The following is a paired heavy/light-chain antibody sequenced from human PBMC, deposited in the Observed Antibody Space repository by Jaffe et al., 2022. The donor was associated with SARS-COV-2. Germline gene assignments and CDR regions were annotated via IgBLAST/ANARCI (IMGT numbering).Light chain of an antibody. Sequence: EIVLTQSPGTLSLSPGERATLSCRASQSVSSYFAWYQQKPGQAPRLLIYGASSRATGIPDRFSGSGSGTDFTLTISRLEPEDFAVYYCQQHGSLRTFGQGTKVEIK. J-gene: IGKJ1*01. CDR3: QQHGSLRT. CDR2: GAS. CDR1: QSVSSY. V-gene: IGKV3-20*01.
Heavy chain of an antibody. CDR1: GVSISSYY. V-gene: IGHV4-59*01. J-gene: IGHJ3*01. Sequence: QVQLQESGPGLVKPSETLSLTCTVSGVSISSYYWSWIRQAPGKGLEWIGYVYYSGSTTYNPSLKSRVTISVDTSKNQFSLKLSSVTAADTAVYYCARGSTAFDLWGQGTMVSVSS. CDR3: ARGSTAFDL. CDR2: VYYSGST.